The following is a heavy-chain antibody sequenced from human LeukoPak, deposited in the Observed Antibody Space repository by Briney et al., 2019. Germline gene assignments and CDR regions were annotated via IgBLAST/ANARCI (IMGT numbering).Heavy chain of an antibody. Sequence: GGSLRLSCAASGFTFSSYAMHWARQAPGKGLEYVSSISYNGGSTFYANSVKGRFTISRDNSKNTVYLQMGSLRAEDMAVYYCARLAGGSYSDYWGQGTLVTVSS. CDR2: ISYNGGST. J-gene: IGHJ4*02. V-gene: IGHV3-64*01. D-gene: IGHD1-26*01. CDR3: ARLAGGSYSDY. CDR1: GFTFSSYA.